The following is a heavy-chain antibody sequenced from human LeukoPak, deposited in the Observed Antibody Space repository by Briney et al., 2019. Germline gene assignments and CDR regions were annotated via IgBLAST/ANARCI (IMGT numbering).Heavy chain of an antibody. CDR1: GFTFSSYW. Sequence: PGGSLRLSCAASGFTFSSYWMHWVRQAPGKGLVWVSRINSDESNTNSYADSVKGRFIISRDNAKNTQYLQMNSLRAEDTAVYFCGRGGNGIDIWGQGTTVIVSS. CDR2: INSDESNT. J-gene: IGHJ3*02. CDR3: GRGGNGIDI. D-gene: IGHD2-8*01. V-gene: IGHV3-74*01.